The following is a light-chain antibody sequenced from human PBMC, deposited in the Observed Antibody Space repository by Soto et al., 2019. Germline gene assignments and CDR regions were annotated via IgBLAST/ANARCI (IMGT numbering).Light chain of an antibody. V-gene: IGKV3-11*01. Sequence: ELVLTQSRATLSLSPGEKATLSCRASQSVSNYLAWYQQKPGQAPSLLIYDASNRATGIPARFSGSGSGTDFTLTISRLEPEDFAVYYCQQYNTSPRTFGQGTKV. J-gene: IGKJ1*01. CDR2: DAS. CDR3: QQYNTSPRT. CDR1: QSVSNY.